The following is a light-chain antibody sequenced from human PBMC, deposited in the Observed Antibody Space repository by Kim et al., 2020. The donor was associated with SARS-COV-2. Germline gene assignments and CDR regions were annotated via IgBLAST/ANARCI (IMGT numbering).Light chain of an antibody. Sequence: PGESATLSCRASQSIGSSLAWYQHKPGQAPRLLIYDAFNNATGIPARFSGSGSGTDFTLTISSLEPEDFAVYYCQHRSNWYTFGQWTRLEI. CDR3: QHRSNWYT. J-gene: IGKJ2*01. CDR1: QSIGSS. V-gene: IGKV3-11*01. CDR2: DAF.